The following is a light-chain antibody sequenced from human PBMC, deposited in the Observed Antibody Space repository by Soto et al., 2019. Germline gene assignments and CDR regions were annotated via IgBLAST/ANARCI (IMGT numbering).Light chain of an antibody. Sequence: QSVLTQPPSVSGAPGQRVTISCSGTSSSIGAGYEVHWYHQLPGTAPKLVVSGNGNRPSGVPDRLSASKSGTSASLAITGLQAEDEGHYYCQSYDTRLTDYVFGTGTKVTVL. CDR2: GNG. CDR1: SSSIGAGYE. CDR3: QSYDTRLTDYV. V-gene: IGLV1-40*01. J-gene: IGLJ1*01.